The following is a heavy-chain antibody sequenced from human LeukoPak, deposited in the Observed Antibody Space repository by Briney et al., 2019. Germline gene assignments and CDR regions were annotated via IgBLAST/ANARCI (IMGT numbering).Heavy chain of an antibody. J-gene: IGHJ3*02. CDR3: ARDTYYYDSSGYYAPVGAFDI. CDR1: GFTFSSYA. V-gene: IGHV3-30*04. CDR2: ISYDGSNK. Sequence: QPGRSLRLSCAASGFTFSSYAMHWVRQAPGKGLEWVAVISYDGSNKYHADSVKGRFTISRDNSKNTLYLQMNSLRAEDTAVYYCARDTYYYDSSGYYAPVGAFDIWGQGTMVTVSS. D-gene: IGHD3-22*01.